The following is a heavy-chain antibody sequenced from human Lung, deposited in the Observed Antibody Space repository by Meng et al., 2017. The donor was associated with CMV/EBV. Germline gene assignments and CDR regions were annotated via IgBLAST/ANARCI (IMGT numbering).Heavy chain of an antibody. CDR2: ISYDGSNK. J-gene: IGHJ6*02. D-gene: IGHD6-13*01. CDR3: ARDADSSSFSPESARGYYYFGMDV. Sequence: GGSLRLSCAPSGFTSSNYGMHWVRQVPGKGLEWVAFISYDGSNKYYADSVKGRFTISRDNSKNTLYLQMNSLRAEDTAVYYCARDADSSSFSPESARGYYYFGMDVWGQGTTVTVSS. CDR1: GFTSSNYG. V-gene: IGHV3-30*19.